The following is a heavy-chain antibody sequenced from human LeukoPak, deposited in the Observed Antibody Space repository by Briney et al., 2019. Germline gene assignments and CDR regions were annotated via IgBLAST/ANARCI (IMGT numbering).Heavy chain of an antibody. CDR1: GFTSIAYA. V-gene: IGHV3-23*01. Sequence: GGSLRLSCVGSGFTSIAYALTWARQAPGKGLEWVSGISGGGVATYYADSVKGRFTISRDNSKNTLYLQMNSLRADDTAIYYCARNQQLGGHSYYYYGMDVWGQGTTVTVSS. J-gene: IGHJ6*02. CDR3: ARNQQLGGHSYYYYGMDV. CDR2: ISGGGVAT. D-gene: IGHD3-16*01.